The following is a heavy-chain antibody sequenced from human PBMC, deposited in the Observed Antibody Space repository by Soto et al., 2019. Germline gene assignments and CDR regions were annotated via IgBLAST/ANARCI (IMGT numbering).Heavy chain of an antibody. D-gene: IGHD3-3*01. V-gene: IGHV3-23*01. CDR2: ISGSGGST. Sequence: EVQLLESGGGLVQPGGSLRLSCAASGFTFSSYAMSWVRQAPGKGLEWVSAISGSGGSTYYADSVKGRFTISRDNSKNTLYLQRNSLRAEDTAVYYCAKSGYDFWSGYGYWGQGTLVTVSS. J-gene: IGHJ4*02. CDR3: AKSGYDFWSGYGY. CDR1: GFTFSSYA.